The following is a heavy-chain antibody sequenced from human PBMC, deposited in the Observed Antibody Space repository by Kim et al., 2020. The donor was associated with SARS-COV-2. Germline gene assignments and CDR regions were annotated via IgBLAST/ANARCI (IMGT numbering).Heavy chain of an antibody. CDR2: IYSSGNT. CDR1: GGSINNYY. J-gene: IGHJ4*01. D-gene: IGHD2-15*01. V-gene: IGHV4-4*08. CDR3: ARSFCSGGSCYYNSPFDY. Sequence: SETLSLTCKVSGGSINNYYWNWIRQSPGKGLEWIGYIYSSGNTNYNPSLERRVTITVDTSRNQFSLSLTSVTAADTAGYYCARSFCSGGSCYYNSPFDY.